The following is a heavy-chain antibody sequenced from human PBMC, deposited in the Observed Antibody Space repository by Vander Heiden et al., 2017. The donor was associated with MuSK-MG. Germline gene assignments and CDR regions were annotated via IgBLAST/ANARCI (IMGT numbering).Heavy chain of an antibody. D-gene: IGHD5-12*01. CDR2: ISGSGGST. CDR3: AKDEGNRMATIQLDY. Sequence: EVQLLESGGGLVQPGGSLRLSCAASGFPFSRYAMSWVRQAPGKGLEWVSAISGSGGSTYYADSVKGRFTISRDNSKNTLYLQMNSLRAEDTAVYYCAKDEGNRMATIQLDYWGQGTLVTVSS. CDR1: GFPFSRYA. J-gene: IGHJ4*02. V-gene: IGHV3-23*01.